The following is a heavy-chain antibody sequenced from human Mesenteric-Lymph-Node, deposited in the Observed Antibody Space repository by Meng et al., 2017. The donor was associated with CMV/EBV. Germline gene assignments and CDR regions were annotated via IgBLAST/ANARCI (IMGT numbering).Heavy chain of an antibody. CDR1: GGTFSSYA. V-gene: IGHV1-69*05. J-gene: IGHJ6*02. Sequence: SVKVSCKASGGTFSSYAISWVRQAPGQGLEWMGGIIPIFGTANYAQKFQGRVTMTTDTSTSTAYMELRSLRSDDTAVYYCARVREVGNYGMDVWGQGTTVTVSS. D-gene: IGHD1-26*01. CDR3: ARVREVGNYGMDV. CDR2: IIPIFGTA.